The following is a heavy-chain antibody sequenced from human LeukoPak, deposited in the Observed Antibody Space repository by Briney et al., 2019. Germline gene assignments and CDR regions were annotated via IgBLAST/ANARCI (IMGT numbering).Heavy chain of an antibody. Sequence: GGSLKIPCQGPGYSFPSYWIVWVRQMPGQGLEWMGIIYPDDSNTRYSPSFERQVTISADKSTTTAYLQWSRMKASDTAMSDCARDGSNWLDYWGQGTLVTVSS. CDR2: IYPDDSNT. D-gene: IGHD6-13*01. CDR1: GYSFPSYW. J-gene: IGHJ4*02. V-gene: IGHV5-51*01. CDR3: ARDGSNWLDY.